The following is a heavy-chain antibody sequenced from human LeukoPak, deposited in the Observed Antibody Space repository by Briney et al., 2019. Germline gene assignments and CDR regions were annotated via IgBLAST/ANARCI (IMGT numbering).Heavy chain of an antibody. CDR1: GGPFTTYY. J-gene: IGHJ6*03. Sequence: SETLSLTCAVYGGPFTTYYWSWIRQPPGKGLEWIGDVYHTGSTTYNPSLKSRGTISVDPSKNQFSLKLTSVTAADTAVYYCARDTSAFLTGYYYMDVWGKGTTVTVSS. CDR3: ARDTSAFLTGYYYMDV. D-gene: IGHD6-19*01. V-gene: IGHV4-34*01. CDR2: VYHTGST.